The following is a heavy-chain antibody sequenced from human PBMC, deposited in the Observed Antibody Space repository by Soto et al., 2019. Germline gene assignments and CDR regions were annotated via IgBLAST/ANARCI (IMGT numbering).Heavy chain of an antibody. D-gene: IGHD2-8*01. CDR2: IWYDGSNK. Sequence: PGGSLRLSCAASGFTFSSYGMHWVRQAPGKGLEWGAVIWYDGSNKYYADSVKGRFTISRDNSKNTLYLQMNSLRAEDTAVYYCARDPPSSVLMVYAAPDVWGQGTTVTVSS. V-gene: IGHV3-33*01. CDR1: GFTFSSYG. CDR3: ARDPPSSVLMVYAAPDV. J-gene: IGHJ6*02.